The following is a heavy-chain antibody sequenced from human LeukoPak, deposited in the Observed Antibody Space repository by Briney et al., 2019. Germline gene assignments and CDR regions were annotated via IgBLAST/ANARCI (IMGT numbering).Heavy chain of an antibody. CDR3: AKDSLLATIITLLFFDY. D-gene: IGHD5-12*01. Sequence: GGSLRLSCAASGFTFSSYGMHWVRQAPGKGLEWVAVLSYDGSNKYYADSVKGRFTISRDNSKNTLYLQMNSLRAEDTAVYYCAKDSLLATIITLLFFDYWGQGTLVTVSS. V-gene: IGHV3-30*18. CDR2: LSYDGSNK. CDR1: GFTFSSYG. J-gene: IGHJ4*02.